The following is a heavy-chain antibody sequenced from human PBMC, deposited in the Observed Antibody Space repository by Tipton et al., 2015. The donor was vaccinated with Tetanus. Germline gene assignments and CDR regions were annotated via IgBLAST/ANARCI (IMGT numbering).Heavy chain of an antibody. V-gene: IGHV4-39*07. Sequence: LRLSCSLSGGSLSSGTFYWDWIRQRPGKGLEWIGNIYYNGNTLGNPSVKGRVTLSLDKSKNQISLRLRSVTAADTAVYYCARVKGTYNHYGLDVWGQGTTVTVAS. CDR3: ARVKGTYNHYGLDV. J-gene: IGHJ6*02. CDR1: GGSLSSGTFY. D-gene: IGHD3-10*01. CDR2: IYYNGNT.